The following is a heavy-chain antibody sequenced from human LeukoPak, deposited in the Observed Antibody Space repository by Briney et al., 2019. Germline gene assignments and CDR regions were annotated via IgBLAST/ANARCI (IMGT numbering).Heavy chain of an antibody. CDR2: IIPIFGSP. D-gene: IGHD3-22*01. J-gene: IGHJ3*01. CDR3: AAFFYDSSNDAFDV. V-gene: IGHV1-69*01. Sequence: SVKVSCKASGGAFTFTSYAISWVRQAPGQGLEWMGGIIPIFGSPRYAQKFQGRVTITADESTRTVYMGLSSLRSEDTAVHYCAAFFYDSSNDAFDVWGQGTMVTVSS. CDR1: GGAFTFTSYA.